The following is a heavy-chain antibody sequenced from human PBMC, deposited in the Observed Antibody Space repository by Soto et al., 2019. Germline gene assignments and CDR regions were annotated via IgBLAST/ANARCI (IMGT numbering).Heavy chain of an antibody. CDR2: IYATGKN. CDR1: GASITYYS. J-gene: IGHJ4*02. D-gene: IGHD1-7*01. CDR3: ARESGENWSYEAY. V-gene: IGHV4-4*07. Sequence: SETLSLTCSVSGASITYYSWNWIRQSAGKGLEWIGRIYATGKNQVNPSLQSRVTMSLDTSKNQFSLKLTTVTAADTAVYYCARESGENWSYEAYWGQGTLVTVSS.